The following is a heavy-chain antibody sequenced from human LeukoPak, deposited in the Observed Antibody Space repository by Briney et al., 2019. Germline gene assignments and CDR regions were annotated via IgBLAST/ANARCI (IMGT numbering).Heavy chain of an antibody. Sequence: GGSLRLSCAASGFTFTSYSMNWVRQAPGKGLGWISYISSSAITTYYADSVKGRFTISRDNAKNSLYLQMNSLRTEDTAVYYCAQSFDNWGQGTLVTVSS. CDR3: AQSFDN. CDR2: ISSSAITT. V-gene: IGHV3-48*04. CDR1: GFTFTSYS. J-gene: IGHJ4*02.